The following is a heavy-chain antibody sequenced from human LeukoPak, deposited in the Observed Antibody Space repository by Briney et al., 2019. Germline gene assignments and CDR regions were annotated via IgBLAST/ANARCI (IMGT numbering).Heavy chain of an antibody. Sequence: SETLSLTCAVYGGSFSGYYWSWIRQPPGKGLEWTGEINHSGSTNYNPSLKSRVTISVDTSKNQFSLKLSSVTAADTAVYYCASFLSANYYDSSGYYEDRDYWGQGTLVTVSS. CDR2: INHSGST. D-gene: IGHD3-22*01. J-gene: IGHJ4*02. CDR3: ASFLSANYYDSSGYYEDRDY. V-gene: IGHV4-34*01. CDR1: GGSFSGYY.